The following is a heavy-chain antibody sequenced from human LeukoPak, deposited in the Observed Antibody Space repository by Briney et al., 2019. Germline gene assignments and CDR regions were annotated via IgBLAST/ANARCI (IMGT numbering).Heavy chain of an antibody. J-gene: IGHJ4*02. CDR2: INPNSGGT. D-gene: IGHD2-2*01. V-gene: IGHV1-2*02. CDR3: ARANALYCSSTSCLFDY. Sequence: AASVKVSCKASGYTFTGYYMHWVRQAPGQGLGWMAWINPNSGGTYYAQNFHDRITMTRDTSISTAYMELSRLRSDDTAIYYCARANALYCSSTSCLFDYWGQGTLVTVSS. CDR1: GYTFTGYY.